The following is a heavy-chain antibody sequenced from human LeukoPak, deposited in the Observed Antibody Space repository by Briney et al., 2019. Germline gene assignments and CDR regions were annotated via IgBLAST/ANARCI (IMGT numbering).Heavy chain of an antibody. Sequence: PSETLSLTCAVYGGSFSGYYWSWIRQPPGKGLEWVSAISGSGGSTYYADSVKGRFTISRDNSKNTLYLQMNSLRAEDTAVYYCAKAVVPADPYYFDYWGQGTLVTVSS. V-gene: IGHV3-23*01. CDR1: GGSFSGYY. J-gene: IGHJ4*02. CDR3: AKAVVPADPYYFDY. CDR2: ISGSGGST. D-gene: IGHD2-2*01.